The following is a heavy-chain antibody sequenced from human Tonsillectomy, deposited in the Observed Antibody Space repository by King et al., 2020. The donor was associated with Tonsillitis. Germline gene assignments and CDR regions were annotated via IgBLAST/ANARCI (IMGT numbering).Heavy chain of an antibody. J-gene: IGHJ5*02. D-gene: IGHD6-13*01. V-gene: IGHV4-31*03. CDR1: GGSISSGGYY. CDR3: ARDLSSSVGLVSRSWFDP. CDR2: IYYSGST. Sequence: QLQESGPGLVKPSQTLSLTCTVSGGSISSGGYYWTWIRQHPGKGLDWIGYIYYSGSTYYNPSLKSRVTISVDTSKNQFSLKLSSVTAADTAVYYCARDLSSSVGLVSRSWFDPWGQGTLVTVSS.